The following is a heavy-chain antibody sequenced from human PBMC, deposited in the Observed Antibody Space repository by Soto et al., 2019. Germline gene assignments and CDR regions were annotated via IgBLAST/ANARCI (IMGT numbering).Heavy chain of an antibody. CDR3: AKDLKRGYSYGHNWFDP. Sequence: SVKVSCKASGGTFSSYAISWVRQAPGQGLEWMGGIIPIFGTANYAQKFQGRVTITADESTSTAYMELSSLRSEDTAVYYCAKDLKRGYSYGHNWFDPWGQGTLVTVSS. V-gene: IGHV1-69*13. CDR1: GGTFSSYA. J-gene: IGHJ5*02. D-gene: IGHD5-18*01. CDR2: IIPIFGTA.